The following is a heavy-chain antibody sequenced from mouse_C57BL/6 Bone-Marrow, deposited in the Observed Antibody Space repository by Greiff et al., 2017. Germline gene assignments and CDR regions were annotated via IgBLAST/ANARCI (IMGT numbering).Heavy chain of an antibody. V-gene: IGHV1-81*01. CDR1: GYTFTSYG. J-gene: IGHJ1*03. CDR2: IYPRSGTT. D-gene: IGHD2-1*01. CDR3: ASGIYYGNSYWYFDV. Sequence: VQLQQSGAELARPGASVKLSCKASGYTFTSYGISWVKQRTGQGLEWIGEIYPRSGTTKYTEKFKGKATLTADKSSSTAYMPLRRLTSEVSAVGFCASGIYYGNSYWYFDVWGTGTTVTVSS.